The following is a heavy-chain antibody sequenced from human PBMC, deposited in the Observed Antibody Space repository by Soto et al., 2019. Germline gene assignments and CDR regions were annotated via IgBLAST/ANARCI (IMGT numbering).Heavy chain of an antibody. Sequence: QVQLVQSGAEVKKPGASVKVSCKASGYIFNRYVMHWVRQAPGQRPEWMGWIDAGNGKTKYSEKFQGRVTITRDTSASTAYMESTTLRSEDTAVYYCARGRGWYDYWGQGTQVIVSS. CDR3: ARGRGWYDY. CDR2: IDAGNGKT. D-gene: IGHD6-19*01. J-gene: IGHJ4*02. V-gene: IGHV1-3*01. CDR1: GYIFNRYV.